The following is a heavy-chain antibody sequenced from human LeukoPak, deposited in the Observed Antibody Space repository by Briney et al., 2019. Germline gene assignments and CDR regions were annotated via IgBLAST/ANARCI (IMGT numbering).Heavy chain of an antibody. D-gene: IGHD3-22*01. CDR2: INPSGGST. V-gene: IGHV1-46*01. CDR3: ARDLFTMIVVVTKRYYYGMDV. CDR1: GYTLTELS. Sequence: ASVKVSCKVSGYTLTELSMHWVRQAPGQGLEWMGIINPSGGSTSYAQKFQGRVTMTRDTSTSTVYMELSSLRSEDTAVYYCARDLFTMIVVVTKRYYYGMDVWGQGTTVTVSS. J-gene: IGHJ6*02.